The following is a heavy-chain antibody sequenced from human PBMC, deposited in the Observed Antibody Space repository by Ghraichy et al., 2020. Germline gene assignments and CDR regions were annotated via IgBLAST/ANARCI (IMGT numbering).Heavy chain of an antibody. D-gene: IGHD2-21*02. CDR2: IYYSGST. V-gene: IGHV4-31*03. Sequence: SETLSLTCTVSGGSISSGGYYWSWIRQHPGKGLEWIGYIYYSGSTYYNPSLKSRVTISVDTSKNQSSLKLSSVTAADTAVYYCARGYCGGDCYSSNWFDPWGQGTLVTVSS. CDR1: GGSISSGGYY. J-gene: IGHJ5*02. CDR3: ARGYCGGDCYSSNWFDP.